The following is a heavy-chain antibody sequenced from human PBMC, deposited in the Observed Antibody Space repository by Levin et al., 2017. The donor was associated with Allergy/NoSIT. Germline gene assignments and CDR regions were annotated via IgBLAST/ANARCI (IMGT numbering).Heavy chain of an antibody. CDR2: IHPGDSDT. Sequence: LGESLKISCKGSGYTFTNYWLAWVRQMPGKGLEWMGIIHPGDSDTTYSPSFQGQVTMSVDRSTNTAHLQWASLKPSDTAIYFCARRPDEGLVTQGIDNWFDSWGQGTEVIVSS. CDR1: GYTFTNYW. CDR3: ARRPDEGLVTQGIDNWFDS. J-gene: IGHJ5*01. D-gene: IGHD4-11*01. V-gene: IGHV5-51*01.